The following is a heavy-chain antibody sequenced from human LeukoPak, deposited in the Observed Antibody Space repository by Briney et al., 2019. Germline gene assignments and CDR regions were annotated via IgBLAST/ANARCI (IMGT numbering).Heavy chain of an antibody. V-gene: IGHV3-21*01. CDR2: ISSSSSYI. CDR3: AADAVAGTNYFDY. CDR1: GFTFSSYS. J-gene: IGHJ4*02. D-gene: IGHD6-19*01. Sequence: GGSLRLSCAASGFTFSSYSMNWVRQAPGKGLEWVSSISSSSSYIYYADSVKGRFTIYRDNAKNSLYLQMNSLRAEDTAVYYCAADAVAGTNYFDYWGQGTLVTVSS.